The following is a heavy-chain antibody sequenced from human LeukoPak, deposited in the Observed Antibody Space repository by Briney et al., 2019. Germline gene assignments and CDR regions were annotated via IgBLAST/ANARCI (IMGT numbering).Heavy chain of an antibody. CDR3: ARELRSVETPRYDYFDY. Sequence: ASVKVSCKASGYTFTDYFIHWVRQAPGQGLEWVGIINPSFGSTTYAQSFQGRVAMTRDMSTSTVYMELSSLRSEDTAVYYCARELRSVETPRYDYFDYWGQGTLVTVSS. D-gene: IGHD4-23*01. J-gene: IGHJ4*02. V-gene: IGHV1-46*01. CDR2: INPSFGST. CDR1: GYTFTDYF.